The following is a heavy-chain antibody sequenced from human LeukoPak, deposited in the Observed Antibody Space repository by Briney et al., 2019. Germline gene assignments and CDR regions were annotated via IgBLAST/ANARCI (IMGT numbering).Heavy chain of an antibody. Sequence: SQTLSLTCAISGDSVSSNSAAWNWIRQSPSRGLEWLGGTYYRSKWYNDYAVSVKSRITINPDTSKNQFSLKLSSVTAADTAVYYCAREDDGSESWTMTYYSYYYMDVWGKGTTVTVSS. J-gene: IGHJ6*03. CDR2: TYYRSKWYN. V-gene: IGHV6-1*01. D-gene: IGHD3-10*01. CDR3: AREDDGSESWTMTYYSYYYMDV. CDR1: GDSVSSNSAA.